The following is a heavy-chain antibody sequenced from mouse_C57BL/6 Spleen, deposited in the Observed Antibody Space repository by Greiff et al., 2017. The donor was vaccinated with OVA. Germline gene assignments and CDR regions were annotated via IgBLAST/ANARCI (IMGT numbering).Heavy chain of an antibody. V-gene: IGHV1-15*01. CDR1: GYTFTDYE. J-gene: IGHJ2*01. CDR3: TRFRDD. CDR2: IDPETGGT. Sequence: QVQLQQSGAELVRPGASVTLSCKASGYTFTDYEMHWVKQTPVHGLEWIGAIDPETGGTAYNQKFTGKAILTADKSSSTAYMELRSLTSEDSAVYYCTRFRDDWGQGTTLTVSS.